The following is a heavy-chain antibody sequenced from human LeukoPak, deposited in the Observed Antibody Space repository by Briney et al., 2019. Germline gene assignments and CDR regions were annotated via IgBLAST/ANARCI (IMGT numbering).Heavy chain of an antibody. D-gene: IGHD5-18*01. J-gene: IGHJ4*02. CDR3: ATVGYSYGAFDY. V-gene: IGHV1-24*01. Sequence: ASVTVSYTLSGYTLTEISLHWVRQAPGKGVEGMGGFDREDGGTMYAQKFQGRVPMTEHTSTDTAFMELSSLRSEDTAVYYCATVGYSYGAFDYWGQGTLVIVSS. CDR2: FDREDGGT. CDR1: GYTLTEIS.